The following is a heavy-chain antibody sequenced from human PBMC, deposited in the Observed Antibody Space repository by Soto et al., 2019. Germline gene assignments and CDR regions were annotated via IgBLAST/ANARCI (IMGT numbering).Heavy chain of an antibody. J-gene: IGHJ5*02. CDR2: INAGNGNT. V-gene: IGHV1-3*01. D-gene: IGHD6-13*01. Sequence: EASVKVSCKASGYTFTSYAMHWVRQAPGQRLEWMGWINAGNGNTKYSQKFQGRVTITRDTSASTAYMELSSLRSEDTAVYYCAREGGPTGIAAAGTRFDPWGQGTLVTVSS. CDR1: GYTFTSYA. CDR3: AREGGPTGIAAAGTRFDP.